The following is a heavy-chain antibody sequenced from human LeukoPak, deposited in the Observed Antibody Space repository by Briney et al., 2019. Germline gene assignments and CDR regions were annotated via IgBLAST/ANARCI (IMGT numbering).Heavy chain of an antibody. D-gene: IGHD2-2*01. CDR1: GGSISSYY. V-gene: IGHV4-4*07. J-gene: IGHJ4*02. CDR3: ARSPLKYQLLDKSGY. CDR2: IYTSGST. Sequence: SETLSLTCTVSGGSISSYYWSWIRQPAGKGLEWIGRIYTSGSTNYNPSLKSRVTMSVDTSKNQFSLKLSSVTAADTAVYYCARSPLKYQLLDKSGYWGQGTLVTVSS.